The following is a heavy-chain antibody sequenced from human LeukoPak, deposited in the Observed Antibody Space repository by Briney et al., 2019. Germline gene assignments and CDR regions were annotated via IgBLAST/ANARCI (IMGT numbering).Heavy chain of an antibody. D-gene: IGHD3-10*01. V-gene: IGHV4-30-2*01. CDR3: ARVAVRFGEFDHFDY. Sequence: SQTLSLTCAVSGGSISSGGYSWSWIRQPPGKGLGWIGYIYHSGSTYYNPSLKSRVTISVDRSKNQFSLKLSSVTAADTAVYYCARVAVRFGEFDHFDYWGQGTPVTVSS. CDR2: IYHSGST. J-gene: IGHJ4*02. CDR1: GGSISSGGYS.